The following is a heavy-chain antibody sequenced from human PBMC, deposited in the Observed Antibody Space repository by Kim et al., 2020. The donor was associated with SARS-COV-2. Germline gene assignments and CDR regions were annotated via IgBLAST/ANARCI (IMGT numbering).Heavy chain of an antibody. V-gene: IGHV4-4*02. CDR3: ASHVGDDYGDPYYYYGMDV. D-gene: IGHD4-17*01. J-gene: IGHJ6*02. CDR1: GGSISSSNW. Sequence: SETLSLTCAVSGGSISSSNWWSWVRQPPGKGLEWIGEIYHSGSTNYNPSLKSRVTISVDKSKNQFSLKLSSVTAADTAVYYCASHVGDDYGDPYYYYGMDVWGQGTTVTVSS. CDR2: IYHSGST.